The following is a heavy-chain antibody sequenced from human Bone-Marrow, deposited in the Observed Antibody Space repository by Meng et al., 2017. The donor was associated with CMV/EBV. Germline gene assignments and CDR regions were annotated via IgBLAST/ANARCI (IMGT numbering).Heavy chain of an antibody. CDR1: GFTFSSYT. Sequence: GESLKISCTASGFTFSSYTMHWVRQAPGKGLEWVAVMSFDGSNKYYADSVRGRFTISRGSSKNTLYLQMNSLRPEDRAVYYCARAPDFPYYFDYWGQGTLVTVSS. V-gene: IGHV3-30*04. CDR3: ARAPDFPYYFDY. J-gene: IGHJ4*02. CDR2: MSFDGSNK.